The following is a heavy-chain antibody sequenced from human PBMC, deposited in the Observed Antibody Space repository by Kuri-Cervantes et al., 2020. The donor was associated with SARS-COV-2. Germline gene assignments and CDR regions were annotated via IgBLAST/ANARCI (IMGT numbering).Heavy chain of an antibody. Sequence: ASVKVSCKASGYTFTSYGISWVRQAPGQGLEWMGRISAYNGNTNYAQKLQDRVTMTTDTSTSTAYMELRSLRSDDTAVYYCARAPIKNPSNWNLDDWGQGTLVTVSS. CDR1: GYTFTSYG. D-gene: IGHD1-7*01. V-gene: IGHV1-18*01. CDR2: ISAYNGNT. CDR3: ARAPIKNPSNWNLDD. J-gene: IGHJ4*02.